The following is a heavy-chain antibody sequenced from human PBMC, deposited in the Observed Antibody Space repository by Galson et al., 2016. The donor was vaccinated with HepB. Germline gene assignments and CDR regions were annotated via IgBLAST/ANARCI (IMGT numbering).Heavy chain of an antibody. CDR2: IWYDGSNE. CDR1: GFTFSRYA. J-gene: IGHJ6*04. D-gene: IGHD6-6*01. Sequence: SLRLSCAASGFTFSRYAMHWVRQAPGKGLEWVAVIWYDGSNEYYAESVKGRFTISRDNSKNTVYLQMNSLRGEDTGVYYCARDVEQLVYYGMDVWGKGTTVTVSS. CDR3: ARDVEQLVYYGMDV. V-gene: IGHV3-33*08.